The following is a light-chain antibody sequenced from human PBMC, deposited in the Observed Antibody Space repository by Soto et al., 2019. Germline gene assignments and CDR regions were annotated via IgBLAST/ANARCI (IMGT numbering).Light chain of an antibody. CDR3: MQAIQDRLT. V-gene: IGKV2-28*01. CDR2: LGS. Sequence: DIVMTQSPLSLPVTPGEPASISCRSSQSLLHSNGYNYLDWYLQKTGQSPQLLIYLGSNRASGVPDGFSGSRSDTYFTLKISRVEAGDVGVYYCMQAIQDRLTFGGGTKVKIK. J-gene: IGKJ4*01. CDR1: QSLLHSNGYNY.